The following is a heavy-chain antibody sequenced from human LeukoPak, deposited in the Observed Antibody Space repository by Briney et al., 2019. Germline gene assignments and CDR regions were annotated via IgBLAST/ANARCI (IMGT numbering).Heavy chain of an antibody. Sequence: GGSLRLSCAASGFTFSSYAMSWVRQAPGKGLEWVSAISGSGGSTYYADSVKGRFTISRDNSKNTLYLQMNSLRAEDTAVYYCAKDWLTIVVVPLRWCCAFDIWAQGTMVTVSS. J-gene: IGHJ3*02. CDR2: ISGSGGST. CDR1: GFTFSSYA. V-gene: IGHV3-23*01. CDR3: AKDWLTIVVVPLRWCCAFDI. D-gene: IGHD3-22*01.